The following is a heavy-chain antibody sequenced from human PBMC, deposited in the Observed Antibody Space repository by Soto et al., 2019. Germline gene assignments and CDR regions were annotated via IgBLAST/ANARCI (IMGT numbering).Heavy chain of an antibody. Sequence: EVQLVESGGGLTQPGGSLRLSCAASGFSVDNHYMSWVRQAPGTGLEWVSLIYSGGNTYYADSVKGRFTISRDNSKNTLSLQMNTLRAEDTAVYYCAKGYYGSGSYRTPYYALDVWGQGTTVTVSS. CDR1: GFSVDNHY. V-gene: IGHV3-53*01. D-gene: IGHD3-10*01. CDR3: AKGYYGSGSYRTPYYALDV. CDR2: IYSGGNT. J-gene: IGHJ6*02.